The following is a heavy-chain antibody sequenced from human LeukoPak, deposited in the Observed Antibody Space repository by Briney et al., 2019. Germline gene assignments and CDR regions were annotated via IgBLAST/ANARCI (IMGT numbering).Heavy chain of an antibody. Sequence: SQTLSLTCTVSGGSISSGSYYWGWIRQPAGKGLEWIGRIYTSGSTNYNPSLKSRVTISVDTSKNQFSLKLSSVTAADTAVYYCARVTYYYDSSDDWFDPWGQGTLVTVSS. CDR3: ARVTYYYDSSDDWFDP. J-gene: IGHJ5*02. V-gene: IGHV4-61*02. CDR2: IYTSGST. CDR1: GGSISSGSYY. D-gene: IGHD3-22*01.